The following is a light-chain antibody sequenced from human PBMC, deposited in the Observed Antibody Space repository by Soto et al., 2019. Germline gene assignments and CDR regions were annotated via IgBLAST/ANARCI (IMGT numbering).Light chain of an antibody. CDR2: DAY. CDR1: QSFRGL. J-gene: IGKJ1*01. V-gene: IGKV3-11*01. Sequence: EIVLTQSPGTLSLSPGERATLSCRASQSFRGLLAWYQQKPGQAPRLLIYDAYNRATGIPPRFSGSGSGTDFTLTISSLQPEDFATYYCQQYDSFSVTFGQGTKVDIK. CDR3: QQYDSFSVT.